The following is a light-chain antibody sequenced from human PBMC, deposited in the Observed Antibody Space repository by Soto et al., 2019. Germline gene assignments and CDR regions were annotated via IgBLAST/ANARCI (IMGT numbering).Light chain of an antibody. CDR3: QQYNSYWT. J-gene: IGKJ1*01. CDR1: QSISSW. CDR2: DAS. Sequence: DIQMTQSPSTLSASVGDRVTITSRASQSISSWLAWYQQKPGKAPKLLIYDASSLESGVPSRFSGSGSGTECTLTISSLQPDDFATYYCQQYNSYWTFGQGTKVDIK. V-gene: IGKV1-5*01.